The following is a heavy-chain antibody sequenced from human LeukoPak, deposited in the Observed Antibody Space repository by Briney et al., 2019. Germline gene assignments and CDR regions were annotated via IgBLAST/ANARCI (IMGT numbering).Heavy chain of an antibody. V-gene: IGHV4-59*08. CDR3: AGDIAAINIPGARLDP. D-gene: IGHD6-13*01. Sequence: SQTLCLTCAVSGGSISNDFWSWIRQPPGKGLEWIGCISYSGSTNYSPSLKSRVTISVDTSRNQSSPRLRSVTAADTAVYFCAGDIAAINIPGARLDPWGQGTLATVSS. CDR2: ISYSGST. CDR1: GGSISNDF. J-gene: IGHJ5*02.